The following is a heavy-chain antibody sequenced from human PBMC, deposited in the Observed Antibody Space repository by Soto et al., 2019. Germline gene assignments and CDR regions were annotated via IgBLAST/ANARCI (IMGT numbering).Heavy chain of an antibody. CDR1: GFTFSNYG. J-gene: IGHJ6*02. V-gene: IGHV3-23*01. D-gene: IGHD6-19*01. CDR3: TKDQFSSGWYNDYYYGMDV. CDR2: ITGNAGST. Sequence: GGSLRLSCAASGFTFSNYGMSWVRQAPGKGLEWVSAITGNAGSTYYADPVKGRFTISRDNSRNTMYLQIDNLRAEDTAVYYCTKDQFSSGWYNDYYYGMDVWGQVPTVTFSS.